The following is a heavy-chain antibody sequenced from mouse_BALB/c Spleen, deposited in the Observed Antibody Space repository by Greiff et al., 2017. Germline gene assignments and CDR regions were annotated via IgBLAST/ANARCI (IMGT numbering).Heavy chain of an antibody. CDR3: ARKYYGYPHWYFDV. CDR2: IWGDGST. D-gene: IGHD1-2*01. Sequence: QVQLKESGPGLVAPSQSLSITCTVSGFSLTGYGVNWVRQPPGKGLEWLGMIWGDGSTDYNSALKSRLSISKDNSKSQVFLKMNSLQTDDTARYYCARKYYGYPHWYFDVWGAGTTVTVSS. V-gene: IGHV2-6-7*01. CDR1: GFSLTGYG. J-gene: IGHJ1*01.